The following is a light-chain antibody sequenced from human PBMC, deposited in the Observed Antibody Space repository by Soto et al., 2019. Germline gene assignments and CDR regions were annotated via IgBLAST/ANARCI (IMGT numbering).Light chain of an antibody. J-gene: IGKJ5*01. V-gene: IGKV3-20*01. CDR2: GAS. CDR3: QQYGTSPIT. Sequence: EIVLTQSPGTLSLSPGERATLSCRASQSVSSTYLAWYQQKPGQAPRLLISGASSRATGIPDRFSGSGSGTDFTLPISRLDPEDFALYYCQQYGTSPITFGQGTRLQIK. CDR1: QSVSSTY.